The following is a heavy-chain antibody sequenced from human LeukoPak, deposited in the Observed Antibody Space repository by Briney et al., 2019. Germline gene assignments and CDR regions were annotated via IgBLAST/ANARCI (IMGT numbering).Heavy chain of an antibody. CDR1: GFTFSSYS. CDR3: ARGYFDWLSLWY. J-gene: IGHJ4*02. Sequence: GGSLRLSCAASGFTFSSYSMNWVRQAPGKGLEWVSSISSSSSYIYYADSVKGRFTISRDNAKNSLYLQMNSLRAEDTAVYYCARGYFDWLSLWYWGQGTLVTVSS. V-gene: IGHV3-21*04. CDR2: ISSSSSYI. D-gene: IGHD3-9*01.